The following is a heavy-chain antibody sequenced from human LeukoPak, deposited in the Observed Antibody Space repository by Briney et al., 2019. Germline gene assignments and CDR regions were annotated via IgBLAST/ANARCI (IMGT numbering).Heavy chain of an antibody. Sequence: SETLSLTCTVSGGSISSYYWSWIRQPPGKGLEWIGYIYYSGSTNYNPSLKSRVTISVDTSKNQFSLKLSSVTAADTAVYYCARVTGDTAFDIWGQGTMVTVSS. CDR1: GGSISSYY. V-gene: IGHV4-59*01. CDR3: ARVTGDTAFDI. CDR2: IYYSGST. D-gene: IGHD7-27*01. J-gene: IGHJ3*02.